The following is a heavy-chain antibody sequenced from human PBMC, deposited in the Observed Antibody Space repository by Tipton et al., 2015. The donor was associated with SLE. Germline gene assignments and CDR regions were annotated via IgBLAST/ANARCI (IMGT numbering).Heavy chain of an antibody. Sequence: TLSLTCAVYGGSFSGHYWSWIRQPPGKGLEWIGEINQSGSTNYNPSLKSRLIMSVDASKNQFSLKLSSVTAADAAIYYCAGAVGTAAGLRAYSCEGTLVTVSS. J-gene: IGHJ4*02. CDR3: AGAVGTAAGLRAY. D-gene: IGHD6-13*01. V-gene: IGHV4-34*01. CDR2: INQSGST. CDR1: GGSFSGHY.